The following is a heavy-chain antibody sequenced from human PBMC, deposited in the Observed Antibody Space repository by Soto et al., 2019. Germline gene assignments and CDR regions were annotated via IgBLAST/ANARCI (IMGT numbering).Heavy chain of an antibody. V-gene: IGHV1-69*01. CDR2: IIPIFGTA. CDR3: ARGRAVEMATISRYGMDV. J-gene: IGHJ6*02. Sequence: QVQLVQSGAEVKKPGSSVKVSCKASGGTFSSYAISWVRQAPGQGLEWMGGIIPIFGTANYAQKFQGRVTITADESTSTAYMELSSLRSEDTALYYCARGRAVEMATISRYGMDVWGQGTTVTVSS. CDR1: GGTFSSYA. D-gene: IGHD5-12*01.